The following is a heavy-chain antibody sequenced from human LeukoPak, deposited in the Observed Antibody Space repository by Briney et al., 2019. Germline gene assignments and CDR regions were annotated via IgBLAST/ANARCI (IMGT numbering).Heavy chain of an antibody. CDR3: AREYGNSWYDS. V-gene: IGHV3-48*04. CDR1: GFTFSSYS. CDR2: ISSSSSTT. J-gene: IGHJ5*01. D-gene: IGHD3-10*01. Sequence: PGGSLRLSCAASGFTFSSYSMNWVRQAPGKGLEWISYISSSSSTTHYADSVKGRFTISRDSAKNSLYLQMNSLRAEDTAVYYCAREYGNSWYDSWGQGTLVIVSS.